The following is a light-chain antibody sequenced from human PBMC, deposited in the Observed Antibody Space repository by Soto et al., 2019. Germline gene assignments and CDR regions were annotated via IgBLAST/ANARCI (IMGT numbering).Light chain of an antibody. J-gene: IGKJ4*01. CDR1: QGISRY. Sequence: IQLTQSPSSLSASVGDSVTITCRASQGISRYLSWYQQKPGRAPKLLISAASTLQSGVPARFSGSGSGTDFTLSITSLQPEDFATYYCQQLNTYPVTFRGGTKVEIK. CDR2: AAS. CDR3: QQLNTYPVT. V-gene: IGKV1-9*01.